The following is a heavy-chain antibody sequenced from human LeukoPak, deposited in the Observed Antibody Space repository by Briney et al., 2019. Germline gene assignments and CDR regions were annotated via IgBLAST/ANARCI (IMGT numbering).Heavy chain of an antibody. CDR3: ARTSGSGYYTNWFDP. CDR1: GGSISSYY. J-gene: IGHJ5*02. D-gene: IGHD3-3*01. Sequence: ETLSLTCTVSGGSISSYYWSWIRQPPGKGLEWIGYIYYSGSTNYNPSLKSRVTISVDTSKNQFSLKLSSVTAADTAVYCCARTSGSGYYTNWFDPWGQGTLVTVSS. CDR2: IYYSGST. V-gene: IGHV4-59*01.